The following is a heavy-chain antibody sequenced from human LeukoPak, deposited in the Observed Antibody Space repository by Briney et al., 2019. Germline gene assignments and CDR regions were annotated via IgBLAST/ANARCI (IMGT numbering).Heavy chain of an antibody. CDR3: AREDGSSGYDDF. J-gene: IGHJ4*02. D-gene: IGHD5-12*01. CDR1: GYSITSTSF. V-gene: IGHV4-38-2*02. Sequence: SETLSLTCSVSGYSITSTSFWAWIRQTPGKGLEWIGSINHLGSAYYNPSLESRVTISVDTSKNHFSLNLKSVTAADTAVYYCAREDGSSGYDDFWGQGTLVTVSS. CDR2: INHLGSA.